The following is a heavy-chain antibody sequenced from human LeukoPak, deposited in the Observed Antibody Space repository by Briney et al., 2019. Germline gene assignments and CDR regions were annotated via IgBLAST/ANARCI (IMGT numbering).Heavy chain of an antibody. V-gene: IGHV3-30*12. Sequence: PGGSLRLSCAASGFSFSGFGMHWVRQAPGKGPEWEAVIWYDGSNTYYADSVKGRFTISRDNSKNTVYLQMNSLRGDDTAVYYCARVAVAPIRDWYFDFWGRGTLVSVS. CDR2: IWYDGSNT. CDR3: ARVAVAPIRDWYFDF. CDR1: GFSFSGFG. J-gene: IGHJ2*01. D-gene: IGHD6-19*01.